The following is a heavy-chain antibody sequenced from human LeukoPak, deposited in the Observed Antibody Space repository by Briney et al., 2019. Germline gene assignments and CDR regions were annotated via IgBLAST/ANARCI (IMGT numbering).Heavy chain of an antibody. CDR2: IYSGGST. CDR1: GFTVSSNY. Sequence: GSLRLSCAASGFTVSSNYMSWVRQAPGKGLEWVSVIYSGGSTYYADSVKGRFTISRDNSKNSLYLQMNSLRAEDTAVYYCARDQFQYHAVGSFDIWGQGTMVTVSS. V-gene: IGHV3-53*01. J-gene: IGHJ3*02. CDR3: ARDQFQYHAVGSFDI. D-gene: IGHD2-2*01.